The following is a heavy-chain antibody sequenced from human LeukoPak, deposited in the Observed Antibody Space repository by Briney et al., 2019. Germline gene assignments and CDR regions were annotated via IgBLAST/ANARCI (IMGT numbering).Heavy chain of an antibody. CDR1: GFTFSSYA. Sequence: GGSLRLSCAASGFTFSSYAMSWVRQAPGKGLEWVSAISGSGGSTYYADSVKGRFTISRDNSKNTLYLQMNSLRAEDTAVYYCAKDPAVVVTDLGYFDYWGQGTLVTVSS. V-gene: IGHV3-23*01. CDR2: ISGSGGST. CDR3: AKDPAVVVTDLGYFDY. D-gene: IGHD2-21*02. J-gene: IGHJ4*02.